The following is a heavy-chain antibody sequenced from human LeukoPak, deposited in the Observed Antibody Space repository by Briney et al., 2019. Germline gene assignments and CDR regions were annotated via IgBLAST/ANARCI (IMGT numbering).Heavy chain of an antibody. V-gene: IGHV4-34*01. J-gene: IGHJ6*03. Sequence: SETLSLACAVYGGSFSNYYWSWIRQPPGKGLEWIGEINDSGRINYNPSLMSRVTVSVNTSKNQFSLRLTSVTATDTAVYYCARRWNYGRNYYIDVWGNGATVSVSS. CDR3: ARRWNYGRNYYIDV. CDR2: INDSGRI. CDR1: GGSFSNYY. D-gene: IGHD1-7*01.